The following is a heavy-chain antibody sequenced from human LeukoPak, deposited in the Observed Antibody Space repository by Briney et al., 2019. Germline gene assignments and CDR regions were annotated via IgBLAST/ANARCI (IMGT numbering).Heavy chain of an antibody. V-gene: IGHV4-30-4*01. Sequence: SQTLSLTCTVSGGSISTGDYYWSWIRQPPGKGLEWIGFIYYSGSTYYNPSLKSRLTISIDTPKNHFSLNLSSVTAADTAVYYCARAPDGSNWFDPWGQGTLVTVSS. CDR2: IYYSGST. D-gene: IGHD5-24*01. CDR1: GGSISTGDYY. J-gene: IGHJ5*02. CDR3: ARAPDGSNWFDP.